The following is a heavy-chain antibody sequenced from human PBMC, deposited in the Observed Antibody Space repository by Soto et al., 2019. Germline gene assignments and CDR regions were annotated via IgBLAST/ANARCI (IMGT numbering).Heavy chain of an antibody. J-gene: IGHJ5*02. V-gene: IGHV1-3*01. Sequence: ASVKVSCKASGYTFTSYAMHWVRQAPGQRLEWMGWINAGNGNTKYSQKFQGRVTITRDTSASTAYMELSSLRSEDTAVYYCASMAPGYYYGFNWFNPWGREPWSPSPQ. CDR1: GYTFTSYA. CDR3: ASMAPGYYYGFNWFNP. D-gene: IGHD3-10*01. CDR2: INAGNGNT.